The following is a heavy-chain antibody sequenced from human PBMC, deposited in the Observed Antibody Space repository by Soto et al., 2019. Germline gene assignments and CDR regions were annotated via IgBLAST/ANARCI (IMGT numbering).Heavy chain of an antibody. CDR3: ARGSGVLPYRLDH. D-gene: IGHD2-15*01. J-gene: IGHJ4*02. V-gene: IGHV4-59*08. Sequence: QVQLQESGPGLVKPSETLSLTCTVSGGSISPYYWSWIRQPPEKGLEWIGYIDYSGSPTYNPSLKSRVTISVDTSRNQFSLKLSSVTAADTAVYYCARGSGVLPYRLDHWGQGTLVTVSS. CDR2: IDYSGSP. CDR1: GGSISPYY.